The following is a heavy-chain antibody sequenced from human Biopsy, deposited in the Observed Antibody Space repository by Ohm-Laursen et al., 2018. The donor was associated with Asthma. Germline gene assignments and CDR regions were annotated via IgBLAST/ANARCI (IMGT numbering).Heavy chain of an antibody. CDR1: GGTFSNFA. J-gene: IGHJ6*02. CDR2: IMIVFGTT. Sequence: SVKVSCKPPGGTFSNFAISWVRQAPGQGLEWLGGIMIVFGTTNYAQKLQGRVAITADESTSTAYMEVTSLRSEDTAIYYCARCQVGYSSGWSLLLKKIYYSGMDVWGQGNAVTVSS. CDR3: ARCQVGYSSGWSLLLKKIYYSGMDV. V-gene: IGHV1-69*13. D-gene: IGHD6-19*01.